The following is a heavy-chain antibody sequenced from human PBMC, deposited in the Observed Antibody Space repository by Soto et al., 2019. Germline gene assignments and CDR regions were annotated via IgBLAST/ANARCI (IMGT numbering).Heavy chain of an antibody. J-gene: IGHJ4*02. CDR1: GFSFGGYS. CDR3: AKVITIFGVAGASHYFDN. CDR2: ISSRGDDT. V-gene: IGHV3-23*01. Sequence: GGSLRLSCAASGFSFGGYSMSWVRQAPGKGLEWVSTISSRGDDTYYADSVRGHFTISRDNSKNSLYLDLNRLRAEDTAIYYCAKVITIFGVAGASHYFDNWGQGSLVTVS. D-gene: IGHD3-3*01.